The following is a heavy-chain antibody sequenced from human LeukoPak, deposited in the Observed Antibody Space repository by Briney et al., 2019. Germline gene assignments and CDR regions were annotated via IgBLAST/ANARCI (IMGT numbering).Heavy chain of an antibody. CDR1: GFTFSSCA. CDR3: ARDIVVVVAAHFDY. J-gene: IGHJ4*02. D-gene: IGHD2-15*01. V-gene: IGHV3-23*01. CDR2: ISGSGTST. Sequence: GGSLRLSCVASGFTFSSCAMSWVRRAPGKGLEWVSAISGSGTSTHYADSVKGRFTISRDNSKNTLYLQMNSLRAEDTAVYYCARDIVVVVAAHFDYWGRGTLVSVSS.